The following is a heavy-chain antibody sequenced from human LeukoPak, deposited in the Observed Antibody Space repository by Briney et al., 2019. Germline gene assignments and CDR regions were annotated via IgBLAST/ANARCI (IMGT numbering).Heavy chain of an antibody. Sequence: PGGSLRLSCAASGFTVSSNYMSWVRQAPGKGLEWVSVIYSGGSTYYADSVKGRFTISRDNSKNTLYLQMNSLRAEDTAVYYCARDRKITIFGAPHFYYWGRGTLVTVSS. D-gene: IGHD3-3*01. CDR1: GFTVSSNY. CDR3: ARDRKITIFGAPHFYY. V-gene: IGHV3-66*01. J-gene: IGHJ4*02. CDR2: IYSGGST.